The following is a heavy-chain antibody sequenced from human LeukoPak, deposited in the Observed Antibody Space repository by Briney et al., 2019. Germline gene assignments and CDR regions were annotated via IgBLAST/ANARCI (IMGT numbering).Heavy chain of an antibody. Sequence: HAGGSLRLSCAASGFTFSSYAMSWVRQAPGKGLEWVSAISGSGGSTYYADSVRGRFTISRDNAKNSLYLQMNSLRAEDTAVYYCARDQSYSTYYYYYYYMDVWGKGTTVTVSS. CDR2: ISGSGGST. D-gene: IGHD4-11*01. CDR1: GFTFSSYA. J-gene: IGHJ6*03. V-gene: IGHV3-23*01. CDR3: ARDQSYSTYYYYYYYMDV.